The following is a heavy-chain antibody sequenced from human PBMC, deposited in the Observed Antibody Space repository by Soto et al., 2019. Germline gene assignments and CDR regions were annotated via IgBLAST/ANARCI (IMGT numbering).Heavy chain of an antibody. CDR1: GFTFSSYG. Sequence: GSLRLSCSASGFTFSSYGMHWVRQAPGKGLEWVAVISYDGSNKYYADSVKGRFTISRDNSKNTLYLQMNSLRAEDTAVYYCAKNLQAYCGGDCYYDAFDIWGQGTMVTVSS. D-gene: IGHD2-21*02. CDR3: AKNLQAYCGGDCYYDAFDI. J-gene: IGHJ3*02. V-gene: IGHV3-30*18. CDR2: ISYDGSNK.